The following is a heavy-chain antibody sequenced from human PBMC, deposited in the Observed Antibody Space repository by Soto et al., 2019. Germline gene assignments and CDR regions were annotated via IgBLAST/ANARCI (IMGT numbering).Heavy chain of an antibody. J-gene: IGHJ5*01. V-gene: IGHV4-39*01. CDR2: VYYNENT. D-gene: IGHD3-10*01. Sequence: SETLSLTCSVSGASINNFAYYWGWIRQPPGKELEWIGTVYYNENTYYNPSLKSRVAISVDTAKNQFSLNLRSVTAADTAIYFCARRERYYGSPGWFDPWGQGTLVTVS. CDR1: GASINNFAYY. CDR3: ARRERYYGSPGWFDP.